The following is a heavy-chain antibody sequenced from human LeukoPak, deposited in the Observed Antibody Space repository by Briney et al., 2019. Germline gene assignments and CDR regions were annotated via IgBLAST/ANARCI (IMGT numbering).Heavy chain of an antibody. CDR1: GYSFTSYW. Sequence: GESLKISCKGSGYSFTSYWIGWVRQMPGKGLEWMGIIYPGDPDTRYSPSFQGQVTISADKSISTAYLQWSSLKASDTAMYYCARHSSGWYSYYYYGMDVWGQGTTVTVSS. CDR3: ARHSSGWYSYYYYGMDV. CDR2: IYPGDPDT. D-gene: IGHD6-19*01. J-gene: IGHJ6*02. V-gene: IGHV5-51*01.